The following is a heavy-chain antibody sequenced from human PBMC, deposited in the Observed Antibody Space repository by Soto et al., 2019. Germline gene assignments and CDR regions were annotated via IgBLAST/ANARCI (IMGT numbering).Heavy chain of an antibody. V-gene: IGHV1-69*13. D-gene: IGHD3-10*01. J-gene: IGHJ6*02. CDR1: GGTFSSYA. Sequence: GSSVKVSCNASGGTFSSYAISWVRQAPGQGLEWMGGIIPIFGTANYAQKFQGRVTITADESTSTAYMELSSLRSEGTAVYYCARYRTPITTVRGAQAYYYGMDVWGQGTTVTVSS. CDR3: ARYRTPITTVRGAQAYYYGMDV. CDR2: IIPIFGTA.